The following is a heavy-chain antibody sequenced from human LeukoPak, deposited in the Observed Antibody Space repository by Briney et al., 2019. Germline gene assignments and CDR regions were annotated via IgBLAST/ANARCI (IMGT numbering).Heavy chain of an antibody. D-gene: IGHD3-9*01. CDR1: GFTVSSNY. CDR2: IYSGGST. Sequence: GGSLRLSCAASGFTVSSNYMSWVRQAPGKGLEWVSVIYSGGSTYYADSVKGRFTISRHNSKNTLYLQMNSLRAEDTAVYYCARGDYGILTGYSPFDYWGQGTLVTVSS. V-gene: IGHV3-53*04. J-gene: IGHJ4*02. CDR3: ARGDYGILTGYSPFDY.